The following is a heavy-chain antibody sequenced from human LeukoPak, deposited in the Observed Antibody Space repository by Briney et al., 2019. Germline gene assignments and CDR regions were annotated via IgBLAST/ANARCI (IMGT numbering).Heavy chain of an antibody. CDR3: ARGGYRNGLGF. CDR2: IKYDGTEK. J-gene: IGHJ4*02. CDR1: GFTFSSYW. Sequence: PGGSLRLSCAVSGFTFSSYWMSWVRQAPGKGLEWVANIKYDGTEKYYADSVKGRFTISRDKAENSLHLQMNSLRGEDTAVYYCARGGYRNGLGFWSQGTLVTVSS. D-gene: IGHD5-18*01. V-gene: IGHV3-7*03.